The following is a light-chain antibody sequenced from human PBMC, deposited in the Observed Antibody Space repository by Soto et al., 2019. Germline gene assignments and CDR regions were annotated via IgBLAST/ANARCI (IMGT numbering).Light chain of an antibody. CDR2: EVS. CDR1: SSDVGGYNY. V-gene: IGLV2-14*01. J-gene: IGLJ2*01. Sequence: QSALTQPASVSGSPGQSITISCTGTSSDVGGYNYVSWYQQHPGKAPKLMIYEVSNRPSGVSNRFSGSKSGNTASLTISGLQAEDEAEYYCSSYTSSSTLVVFGGGTKLPS. CDR3: SSYTSSSTLVV.